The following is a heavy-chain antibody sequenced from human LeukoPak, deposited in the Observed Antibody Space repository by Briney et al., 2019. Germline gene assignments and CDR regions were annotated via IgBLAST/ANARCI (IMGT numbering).Heavy chain of an antibody. J-gene: IGHJ4*02. CDR3: ARGAGPNGGYVIDY. CDR2: INPGGTST. CDR1: GFTFSTHW. D-gene: IGHD5-12*01. V-gene: IGHV3-74*01. Sequence: PGGSLRLSCAASGFTFSTHWMHWVRQAPGKGLIWVSRINPGGTSTNYVNSVKGRFTISRDNAQNTLHLQMDSLSLEDTAVYYRARGAGPNGGYVIDYWGQGTLVTASS.